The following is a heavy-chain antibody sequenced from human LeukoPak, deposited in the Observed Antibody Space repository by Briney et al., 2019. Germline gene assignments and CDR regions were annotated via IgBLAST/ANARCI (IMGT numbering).Heavy chain of an antibody. Sequence: GGSLRLSCAASGFTFSSYAMSWVRQAPGKGLEWVSAISGSGGSTYYADSVKGRFTISRDNSKNTLYLQMNSLRAEDTAVYYCAKALQSWSDSSGYGYYFDNWGQGTLVTVSS. D-gene: IGHD3-22*01. J-gene: IGHJ4*02. CDR2: ISGSGGST. CDR3: AKALQSWSDSSGYGYYFDN. V-gene: IGHV3-23*01. CDR1: GFTFSSYA.